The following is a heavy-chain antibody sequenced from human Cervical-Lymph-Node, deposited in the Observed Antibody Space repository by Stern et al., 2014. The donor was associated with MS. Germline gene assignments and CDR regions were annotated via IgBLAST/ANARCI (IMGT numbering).Heavy chain of an antibody. CDR2: IYYSGST. CDR1: GGSISSYY. J-gene: IGHJ4*02. D-gene: IGHD3-22*01. CDR3: AREKAGDSSGYTIFDY. V-gene: IGHV4-59*01. Sequence: VQLEESGPGLVKPSETLSLTCTVSGGSISSYYWSWIRQPPGKGLEWIGYIYYSGSTNYNPSLKSRVTISVDTSKNQFSLKLSSVTAADTAVYYCAREKAGDSSGYTIFDYWGQGTLVTVSS.